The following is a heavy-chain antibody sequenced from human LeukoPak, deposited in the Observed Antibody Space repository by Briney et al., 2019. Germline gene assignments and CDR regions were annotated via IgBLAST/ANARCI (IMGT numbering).Heavy chain of an antibody. CDR2: IIPIFGTA. CDR3: ARGLELRHYYYYYMDV. V-gene: IGHV1-69*05. Sequence: ASVKVSCKASGGTFSSYAISWVRQAPGQGLEWMGGIIPIFGTANYAQKFQGRVTFTTDESTSTAYMELSSLRSEDTAVYYCARGLELRHYYYYYMDVWGKGTTVTVSS. CDR1: GGTFSSYA. D-gene: IGHD1-7*01. J-gene: IGHJ6*03.